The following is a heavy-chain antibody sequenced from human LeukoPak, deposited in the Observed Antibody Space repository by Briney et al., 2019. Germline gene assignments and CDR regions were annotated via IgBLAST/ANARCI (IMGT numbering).Heavy chain of an antibody. CDR3: AKDIRVVRGVIDNYGMDV. Sequence: GGSLRLSCAASGFTFDDYTMHWVRQAPGKGLEWVSLISWDGGSTYYADSVKGRFTISRDNSKNSLYLQMNSLGTEDTALYYCAKDIRVVRGVIDNYGMDVWGQGTTVTVSS. V-gene: IGHV3-43*01. J-gene: IGHJ6*02. CDR1: GFTFDDYT. D-gene: IGHD3-10*01. CDR2: ISWDGGST.